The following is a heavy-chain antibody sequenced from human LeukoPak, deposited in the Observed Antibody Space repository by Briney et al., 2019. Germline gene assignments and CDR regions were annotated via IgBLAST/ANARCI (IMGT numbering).Heavy chain of an antibody. D-gene: IGHD2-15*01. CDR2: IYTSGST. J-gene: IGHJ6*03. CDR1: GGSICSGSYY. V-gene: IGHV4-61*02. CDR3: ARDHCSGGSCYRDYYYYYMDV. Sequence: SETLSLTCTVSGGSICSGSYYWSWIRQPAGKGLEWIGRIYTSGSTYYNPSLKSRVTISVDTSKNQFSLKLSSVTAADTAVYYCARDHCSGGSCYRDYYYYYMDVWGKGTTVTVSS.